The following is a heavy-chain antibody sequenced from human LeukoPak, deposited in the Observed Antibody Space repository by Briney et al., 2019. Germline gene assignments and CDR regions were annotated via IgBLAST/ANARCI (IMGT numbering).Heavy chain of an antibody. D-gene: IGHD2/OR15-2a*01. CDR2: ISYSGST. V-gene: IGHV4-39*01. CDR1: GGSINRSGYY. CDR3: ARRIPTFFFDF. J-gene: IGHJ4*02. Sequence: SETLALTCTVSGGSINRSGYYWGWIRQPPGKGLEWIGSISYSGSTYYNPSLKSRVTISVDTSKKQFSLELSSVNAADTAVYYCARRIPTFFFDFWGQGILVTVSS.